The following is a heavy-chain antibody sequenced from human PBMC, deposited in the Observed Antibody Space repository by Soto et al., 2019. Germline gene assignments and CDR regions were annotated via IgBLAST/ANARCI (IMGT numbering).Heavy chain of an antibody. CDR2: ISGSGGST. D-gene: IGHD3-3*01. CDR3: AKTYDFWSGYYLFFDY. J-gene: IGHJ4*02. CDR1: GFTFSSYA. Sequence: PGGSLRLSCAASGFTFSSYAMSWVRQAPGKGLEWVSAISGSGGSTYYADSVKGRFTISRDNSKNTLYLQMNSLRAEDTAVYYCAKTYDFWSGYYLFFDYWGQGTLVTVSS. V-gene: IGHV3-23*01.